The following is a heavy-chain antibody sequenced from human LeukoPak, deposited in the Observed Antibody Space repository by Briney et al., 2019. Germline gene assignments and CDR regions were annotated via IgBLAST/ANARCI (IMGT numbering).Heavy chain of an antibody. CDR2: ISGSGGRT. CDR3: AKDSRVRTRYYCFVGMDV. V-gene: IGHV3-23*01. J-gene: IGHJ6*02. D-gene: IGHD2/OR15-2a*01. Sequence: GGSLRLSCAASGFTFSSYAMSCVRQTPGKGLEWVSAISGSGGRTYYAESVKGWLTIYRDNSKNTLYLQMTSLRAEDTAVYYFAKDSRVRTRYYCFVGMDVWGQGTTVTVSS. CDR1: GFTFSSYA.